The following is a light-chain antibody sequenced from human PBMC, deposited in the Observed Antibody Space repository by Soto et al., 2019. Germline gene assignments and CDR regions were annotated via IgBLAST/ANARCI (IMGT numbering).Light chain of an antibody. CDR2: EVS. Sequence: QSVLTQPPSASGSPGQSVTISCTGTSSDVGGYNYVSWYQQHAGKAPQLILYEVSKRPSGVPARFSGSKSGNTASLTVSGLQTEDEAAYYCSSFAGSRRGVIFGGGTKVTVL. J-gene: IGLJ2*01. CDR3: SSFAGSRRGVI. CDR1: SSDVGGYNY. V-gene: IGLV2-8*01.